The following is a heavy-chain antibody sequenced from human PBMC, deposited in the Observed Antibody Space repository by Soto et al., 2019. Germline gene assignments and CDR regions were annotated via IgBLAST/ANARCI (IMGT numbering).Heavy chain of an antibody. CDR3: TRDPYGGSRYYFDS. J-gene: IGHJ4*02. V-gene: IGHV3-33*01. Sequence: PGGSLRLSCAASGFTFTNYGMHWVRQAPGKGLEWVAVIWYGGSNRFYADSVKGRFTISKDNSQNMLYLQMHSLRPEDTAVYYCTRDPYGGSRYYFDSWGQGTLVTVSS. CDR1: GFTFTNYG. D-gene: IGHD1-26*01. CDR2: IWYGGSNR.